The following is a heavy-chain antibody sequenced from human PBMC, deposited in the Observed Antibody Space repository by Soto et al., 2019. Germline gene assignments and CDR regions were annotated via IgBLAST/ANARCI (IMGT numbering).Heavy chain of an antibody. CDR2: LTASGLNT. D-gene: IGHD2-8*01. CDR3: AKGLGNAKVV. CDR1: GFDFGSYG. Sequence: EVQLLESGGGLVQPGGSLRLSSSAYGFDFGSYGMSWIREAPGKGLEWVSGLTASGLNTYYTDSVKGRFTISRDNSRNTVYLQMSGLRVEDTAVFHCAKGLGNAKVVWGQGTTVTVSS. J-gene: IGHJ6*02. V-gene: IGHV3-23*01.